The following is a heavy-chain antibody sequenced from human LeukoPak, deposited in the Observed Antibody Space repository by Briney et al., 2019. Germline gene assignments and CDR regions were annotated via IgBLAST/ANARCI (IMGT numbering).Heavy chain of an antibody. CDR1: GGSISSYY. J-gene: IGHJ4*02. V-gene: IGHV4-59*01. D-gene: IGHD3-3*01. CDR3: ASSIGSGYYSPPAY. CDR2: IYYSGST. Sequence: PSETLSLTCTVSGGSISSYYWSWIRQPPGKGLEWIGYIYYSGSTNYNPSLKSRVTISVDTSKNQFSLKLSSVTAADTAVYYCASSIGSGYYSPPAYWGQGTLVTVSS.